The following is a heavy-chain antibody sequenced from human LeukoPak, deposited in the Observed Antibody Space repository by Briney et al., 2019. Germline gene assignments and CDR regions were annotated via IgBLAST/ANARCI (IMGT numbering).Heavy chain of an antibody. J-gene: IGHJ4*02. CDR1: GYSFSTYW. CDR2: IYPGDSDT. V-gene: IGHV5-51*01. D-gene: IGHD3-10*01. CDR3: ARQDYYVSGSYPDY. Sequence: GGSLKISCKGSGYSFSTYWIGWVRQMPGKGLEWMGIIYPGDSDTRYSPSFQGQVTISADKSISTAYLQWSSLKASDTAMYYCARQDYYVSGSYPDYWGQGTLVTVSS.